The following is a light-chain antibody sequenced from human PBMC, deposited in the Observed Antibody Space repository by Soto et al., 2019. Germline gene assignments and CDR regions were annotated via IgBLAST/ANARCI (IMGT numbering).Light chain of an antibody. CDR1: QSLLQSNGYNC. Sequence: DIVMTQSPLSLPVTPGEPASISCRSSQSLLQSNGYNCLDWYLQKPGQSPQLLVYLASNRASGVPYRFSGRGSGTDDTVKYISVDAGDVGVYYCMQAVRFPNIVGQGTKLEI. CDR3: MQAVRFPNI. V-gene: IGKV2-28*01. CDR2: LAS. J-gene: IGKJ2*01.